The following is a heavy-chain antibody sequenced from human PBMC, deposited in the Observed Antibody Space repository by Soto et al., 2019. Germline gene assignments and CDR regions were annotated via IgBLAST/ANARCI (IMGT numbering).Heavy chain of an antibody. J-gene: IGHJ4*02. CDR2: ISPSGTT. D-gene: IGHD3-10*01. CDR1: DGSFSNNY. CDR3: ATSLWFGTQPEI. V-gene: IGHV4-34*01. Sequence: SETLSLTCGVYDGSFSNNYWTWFRQPPGKGLEWIGEISPSGTTKYIPPLKSRVTISLDTSKMHSSLKVTSVTAADTAVYYCATSLWFGTQPEIWGQGTLVTASS.